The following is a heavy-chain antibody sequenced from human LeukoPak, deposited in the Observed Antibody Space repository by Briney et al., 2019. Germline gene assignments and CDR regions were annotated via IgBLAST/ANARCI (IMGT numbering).Heavy chain of an antibody. Sequence: PSETLSLTCTVSGGSISSYYWSWIRQPPGKGLEWIGYIYYSGSTNYNPSLKSRVTISVDTSKNQFSLKLSSVTAADTAVYYCARVQTTVTIDAFDIWGQGTMVTVSS. J-gene: IGHJ3*02. CDR3: ARVQTTVTIDAFDI. CDR1: GGSISSYY. CDR2: IYYSGST. V-gene: IGHV4-59*12. D-gene: IGHD4-17*01.